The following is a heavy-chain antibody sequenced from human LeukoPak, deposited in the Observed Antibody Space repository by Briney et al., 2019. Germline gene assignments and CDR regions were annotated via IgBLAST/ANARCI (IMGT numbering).Heavy chain of an antibody. CDR1: GGSISSGGYY. J-gene: IGHJ4*02. D-gene: IGHD3-3*01. Sequence: PSETLSLTCTVSGGSISSGGYYWSWIRQHPGKGLEWIGYIYYSGSTYYNPSLKSRVTISVDTSKNQFSLKLCSVTAADTAVYYCAGITIFGVDTGADYWGQGTLVTVSS. V-gene: IGHV4-31*03. CDR3: AGITIFGVDTGADY. CDR2: IYYSGST.